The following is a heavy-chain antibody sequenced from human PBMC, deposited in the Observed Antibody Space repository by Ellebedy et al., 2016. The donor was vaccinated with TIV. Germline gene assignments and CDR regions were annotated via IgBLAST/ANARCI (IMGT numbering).Heavy chain of an antibody. J-gene: IGHJ5*02. CDR2: IYYSGST. CDR1: GGSISSSSYY. V-gene: IGHV4-39*07. Sequence: SETLSLTXTVSGGSISSSSYYWGWIRQPPGKGLEWIGSIYYSGSTYYNPSLKSRVTISVDTSKNQFSLKLSSVTAADTAVYYCARRGFGLRFLEWLSLGFNPWGQGTLVTVSS. D-gene: IGHD3-3*01. CDR3: ARRGFGLRFLEWLSLGFNP.